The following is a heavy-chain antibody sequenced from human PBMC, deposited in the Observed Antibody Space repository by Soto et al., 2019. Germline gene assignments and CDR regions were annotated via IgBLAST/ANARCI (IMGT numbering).Heavy chain of an antibody. V-gene: IGHV3-30-3*01. D-gene: IGHD3-3*01. Sequence: GGSLRLSCADSGFTFSSYGMHWVRQAPGKGLEWVAVISNDGGDKYYADSVKGRFTISRDNSKNTLYLQMNSLRTEDTAVYYCARALDFWSAYFDYWGQGSLVTVSS. CDR3: ARALDFWSAYFDY. CDR1: GFTFSSYG. CDR2: ISNDGGDK. J-gene: IGHJ4*02.